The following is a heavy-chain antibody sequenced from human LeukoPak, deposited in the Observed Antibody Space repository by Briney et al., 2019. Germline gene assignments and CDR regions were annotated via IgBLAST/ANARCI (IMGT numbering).Heavy chain of an antibody. CDR2: INPSGGST. Sequence: ASVKVSCKASGYTFTSYYMHWVRQAPGQGLEWMGIINPSGGSTSYAQKFQGRVTMTRDTSTSTVYMELSSLRSEDTAVYYCARDWPDYGGNSGSSGSYYFDYWGQGTLVTVSS. CDR3: ARDWPDYGGNSGSSGSYYFDY. CDR1: GYTFTSYY. D-gene: IGHD4-23*01. V-gene: IGHV1-46*01. J-gene: IGHJ4*02.